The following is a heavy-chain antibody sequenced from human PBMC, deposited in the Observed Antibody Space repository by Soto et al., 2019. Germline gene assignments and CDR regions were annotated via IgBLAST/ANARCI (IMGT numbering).Heavy chain of an antibody. CDR2: IKSKGDGGTT. D-gene: IGHD4-17*01. CDR3: TAVRTGIRTDYGWDY. CDR1: GFTFNYAW. Sequence: PGGSLRLSCGASGFTFNYAWMNWVRQAPGKGLEWVGRIKSKGDGGTTDFAAPVKGRFTISRDDSKNTLDLQMNSLQTDDTAVYYCTAVRTGIRTDYGWDYWGQGTLVTVSS. V-gene: IGHV3-15*07. J-gene: IGHJ4*02.